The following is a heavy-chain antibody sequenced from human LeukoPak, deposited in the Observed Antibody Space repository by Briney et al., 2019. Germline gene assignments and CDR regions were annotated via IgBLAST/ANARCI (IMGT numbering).Heavy chain of an antibody. CDR3: AKGTDGSGRPRGGFDY. CDR1: GFSFSSYA. D-gene: IGHD6-19*01. V-gene: IGHV3-23*01. CDR2: VSGSGGST. J-gene: IGHJ4*02. Sequence: GGSLRLSCAASGFSFSSYAMHWVRQAPGKGLEWVSAVSGSGGSTYYADSVKGRLTISRDNSESTLYLQMSSLRAEDTALYYCAKGTDGSGRPRGGFDYWGQGTLVTVSS.